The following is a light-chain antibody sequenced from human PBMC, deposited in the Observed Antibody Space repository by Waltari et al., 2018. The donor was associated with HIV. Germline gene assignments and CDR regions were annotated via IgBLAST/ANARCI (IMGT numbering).Light chain of an antibody. CDR2: AAS. J-gene: IGKJ2*01. Sequence: DIQMPQSPSSLSASVGDRVTITCRASQSISRSLNWYQQKPGQAPQPLIYAASSLHGGVPSRFTASGSWTEFTLIISSLQPEDSATYYCQQTYNTPHTFGQGTKLEIK. CDR3: QQTYNTPHT. CDR1: QSISRS. V-gene: IGKV1-39*01.